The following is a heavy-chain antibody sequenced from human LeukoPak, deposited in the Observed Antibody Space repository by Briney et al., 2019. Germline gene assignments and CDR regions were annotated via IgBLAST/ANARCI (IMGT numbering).Heavy chain of an antibody. CDR1: GGTFSSYA. CDR3: ARVFREGPFDY. Sequence: GASVKVSCKASGGTFSSYAISWVRQAPGQGLEWMGWISAYNGNTNYAQKLQGRVTMTTDTSTSTAYMELRSLRSDDTAVYYCARVFREGPFDYWGQGTLVTVSS. CDR2: ISAYNGNT. V-gene: IGHV1-18*01. J-gene: IGHJ4*02.